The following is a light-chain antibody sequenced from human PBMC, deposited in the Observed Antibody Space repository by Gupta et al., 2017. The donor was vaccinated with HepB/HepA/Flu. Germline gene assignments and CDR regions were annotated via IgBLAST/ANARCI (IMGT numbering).Light chain of an antibody. Sequence: QSALTQPASVSGSPGQSITISCTGSSGDIGGYNYVSWYQQHPGKAPKLIIYDVTTRPSGVSNRFSGSKSGNTASLTISGLQAEDAADYYCASFTSSTTLESVFGGGTKLSVL. CDR1: SGDIGGYNY. CDR3: ASFTSSTTLESV. J-gene: IGLJ3*02. V-gene: IGLV2-14*03. CDR2: DVT.